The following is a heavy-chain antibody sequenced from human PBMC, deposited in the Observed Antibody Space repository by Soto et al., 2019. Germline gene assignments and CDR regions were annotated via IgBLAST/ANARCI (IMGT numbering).Heavy chain of an antibody. CDR3: ARDKITGLFDY. Sequence: SETLSLTCTVSGGSISSSSYYWGWIRQPPGKGLEWIGSIYYSGSTDYNPSLKSRVTISVDTSKNQFSLKLTSVTAADTAVYYCARDKITGLFDYWGQGTLVTVSS. CDR1: GGSISSSSYY. V-gene: IGHV4-39*02. J-gene: IGHJ4*02. CDR2: IYYSGST. D-gene: IGHD2-8*02.